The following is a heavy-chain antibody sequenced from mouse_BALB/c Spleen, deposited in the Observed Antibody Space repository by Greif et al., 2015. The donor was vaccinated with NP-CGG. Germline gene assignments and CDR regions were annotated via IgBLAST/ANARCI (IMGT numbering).Heavy chain of an antibody. Sequence: EVQLQQSGAELVKPGASVKLSCTASGFNIKDTYMHWVKQRPEQGLEWIGRIDPANGNTKYDPKFQGKATITADTSSNTAYLQLSSLTSGDTAVYYCARIHYYGYEDAMDYWGQGTSVTVSS. CDR1: GFNIKDTY. CDR2: IDPANGNT. D-gene: IGHD1-2*01. CDR3: ARIHYYGYEDAMDY. V-gene: IGHV14-3*02. J-gene: IGHJ4*01.